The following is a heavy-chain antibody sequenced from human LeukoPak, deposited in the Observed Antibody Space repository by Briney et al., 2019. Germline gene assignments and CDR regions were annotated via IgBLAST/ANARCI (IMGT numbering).Heavy chain of an antibody. J-gene: IGHJ4*02. V-gene: IGHV1-18*01. CDR2: ISGYNGDT. Sequence: ASVKVSRKSSGYTFTSYGITWVRQAPGQGLEWMGWISGYNGDTHYAQRLQGRLTMTKDTSTSTVYVELRSLTSDDTAFYYCARDDLYSGYDYDFWGQGTLVTVSS. D-gene: IGHD5-12*01. CDR3: ARDDLYSGYDYDF. CDR1: GYTFTSYG.